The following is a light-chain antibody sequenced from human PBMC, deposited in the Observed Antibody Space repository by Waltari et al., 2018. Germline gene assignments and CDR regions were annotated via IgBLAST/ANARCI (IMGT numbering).Light chain of an antibody. CDR1: QSVSRS. V-gene: IGKV3-20*01. CDR3: QHYVRLPAT. Sequence: GERVTLSCRASQSVSRSLAWYQQKPGQAPRLLIYAASSRATGIPGRVSGSGSGTDFSLTISRLEPEDFAVYYCQHYVRLPATFGQGTKVEI. J-gene: IGKJ1*01. CDR2: AAS.